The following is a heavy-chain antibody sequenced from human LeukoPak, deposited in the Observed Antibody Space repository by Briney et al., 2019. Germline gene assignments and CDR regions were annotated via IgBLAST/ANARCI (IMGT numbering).Heavy chain of an antibody. CDR1: GLTFSRYS. Sequence: GGSLRLSCAASGLTFSRYSMNWVRQTPGKGLEWVSYINSGSTTIYYADSVKGRFTISRDNAKNSLYPQMNSLRDEDTAVYYCARDRHSTGWYYFDYWGQGTLVTVSS. D-gene: IGHD6-19*01. J-gene: IGHJ4*02. CDR3: ARDRHSTGWYYFDY. V-gene: IGHV3-48*02. CDR2: INSGSTTI.